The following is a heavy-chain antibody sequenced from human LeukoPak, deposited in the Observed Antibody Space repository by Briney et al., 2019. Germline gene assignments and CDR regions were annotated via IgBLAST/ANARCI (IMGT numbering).Heavy chain of an antibody. J-gene: IGHJ4*02. CDR1: GFTFSSYR. D-gene: IGHD3-22*01. CDR2: ISSSTRTI. CDR3: VRDLYRIVVVPHYFDY. Sequence: GGSLRLSCAASGFTFSSYRMNWVRQAPGKGLEWVSYISSSTRTIYYADSVKGRFTISRDNAKNSLYLQMNSLRAEDTAVYYCVRDLYRIVVVPHYFDYWGQGTLVTVSS. V-gene: IGHV3-48*04.